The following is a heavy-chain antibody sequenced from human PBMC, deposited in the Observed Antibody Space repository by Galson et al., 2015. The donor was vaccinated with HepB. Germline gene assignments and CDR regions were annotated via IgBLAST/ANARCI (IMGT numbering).Heavy chain of an antibody. J-gene: IGHJ6*02. CDR3: ARGPAAAGTPYYYYYGMDV. V-gene: IGHV3-7*03. CDR1: GFTFSSYW. D-gene: IGHD6-13*01. CDR2: IKQDGSEK. Sequence: SLRLSCAASGFTFSSYWMSWVRQAPGKGLEWVANIKQDGSEKYYVDSVKGRFTISRDNAKNSLYLQMNSLRAEDTAVYYCARGPAAAGTPYYYYYGMDVWGQGTTFTVSS.